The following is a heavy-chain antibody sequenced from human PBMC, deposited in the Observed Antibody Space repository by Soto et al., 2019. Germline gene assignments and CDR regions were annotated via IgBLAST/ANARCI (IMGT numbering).Heavy chain of an antibody. V-gene: IGHV4-59*05. CDR1: GGSISSYY. D-gene: IGHD3-16*01. Sequence: SETLSLTCTVSGGSISSYYWSWIRQPPGKGLEWIGSIYYSGSTYYSPSLKSRVTISVDTSKNHFSLKLSSVTAADTAVYYCARSFMNWFDPWGQGTLVTVSS. CDR2: IYYSGST. J-gene: IGHJ5*02. CDR3: ARSFMNWFDP.